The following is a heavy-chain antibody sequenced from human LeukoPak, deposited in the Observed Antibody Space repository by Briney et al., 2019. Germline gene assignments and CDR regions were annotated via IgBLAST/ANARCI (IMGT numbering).Heavy chain of an antibody. V-gene: IGHV1-2*02. J-gene: IGHJ3*02. CDR3: AREVNGQQLAYHDAFDI. Sequence: ASVKVSCKASGYTFTGYYMHWVRQAPGQGLEWMGWINPNSGGTNYAQKFQGRVTMTRDTSISTAYMELSRLRSDDTAVYYCAREVNGQQLAYHDAFDIWGQGTMVTVSS. CDR2: INPNSGGT. D-gene: IGHD6-13*01. CDR1: GYTFTGYY.